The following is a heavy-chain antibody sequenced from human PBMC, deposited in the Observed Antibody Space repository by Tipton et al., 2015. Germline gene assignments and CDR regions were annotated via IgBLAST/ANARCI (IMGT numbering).Heavy chain of an antibody. D-gene: IGHD5-24*01. Sequence: TLSLTCAVSGGSITTAYWWRWVRQPPGEGLEYIGEIYHSGSTHYNPALKSRVTISVDTSKNQFSLTLNSVAAADTAVYYCARDLEHGMDVWGHGTTVTVSS. CDR2: IYHSGST. CDR1: GGSITTAYW. V-gene: IGHV4-4*02. CDR3: ARDLEHGMDV. J-gene: IGHJ6*02.